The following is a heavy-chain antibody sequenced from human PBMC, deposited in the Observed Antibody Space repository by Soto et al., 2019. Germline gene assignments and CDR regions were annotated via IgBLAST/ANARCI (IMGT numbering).Heavy chain of an antibody. Sequence: PGESLKISCKGSGYSFSSYWIGWVRHMPGKGLEWMGIIYPGDSDTRSSPSLQGQVTISADKSISTAYLQWSSLKASDTAMYYCARRSKCGGDCYSFDYWGQGTLVTVSS. V-gene: IGHV5-51*01. CDR1: GYSFSSYW. J-gene: IGHJ4*02. CDR3: ARRSKCGGDCYSFDY. D-gene: IGHD2-21*02. CDR2: IYPGDSDT.